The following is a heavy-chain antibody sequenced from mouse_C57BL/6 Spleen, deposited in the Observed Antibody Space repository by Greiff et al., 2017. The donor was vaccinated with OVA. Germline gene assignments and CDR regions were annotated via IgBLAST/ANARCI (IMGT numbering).Heavy chain of an antibody. CDR2: IDPDTGGT. Sequence: QVQLQQSGAELVRPGASVTLSCKASGYTFTDYEMHWVKQTPVHGLEWIGAIDPDTGGTAYNQKFKGKAILTADKSSSTAYMELHSLTSDDSAVYYCTAIYYDYGWFAYWGQGTLVTVSA. CDR3: TAIYYDYGWFAY. CDR1: GYTFTDYE. V-gene: IGHV1-15*01. J-gene: IGHJ3*01. D-gene: IGHD2-4*01.